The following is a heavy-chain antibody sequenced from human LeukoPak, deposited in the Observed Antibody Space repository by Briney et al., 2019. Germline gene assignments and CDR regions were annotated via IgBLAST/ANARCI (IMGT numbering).Heavy chain of an antibody. CDR3: ARILGGRGGYFAH. J-gene: IGHJ4*02. CDR1: GYSFSKYA. D-gene: IGHD5-12*01. Sequence: ASVKVSCKASGYSFSKYAITWVRQAPGQGLEWMGWMSPYNGNTNYAQHLQGRLTLTIDTPTTTAYMELTSLTSDDTAVYYCARILGGRGGYFAHWGQGTLVTVSS. CDR2: MSPYNGNT. V-gene: IGHV1-18*01.